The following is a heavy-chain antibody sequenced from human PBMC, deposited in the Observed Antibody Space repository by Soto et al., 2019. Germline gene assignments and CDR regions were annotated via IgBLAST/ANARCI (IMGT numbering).Heavy chain of an antibody. V-gene: IGHV4-59*01. Sequence: SETLSLTCTVSGGSISSYYWSWIRQPTGKGLEWIGYIYYSGSTNYNPSLKSRVTISVDTSKNQFSLKLSSVTAAETALYYCARDFADYYYYYGMDVWGQGTTVTVSS. CDR1: GGSISSYY. CDR2: IYYSGST. J-gene: IGHJ6*02. CDR3: ARDFADYYYYYGMDV.